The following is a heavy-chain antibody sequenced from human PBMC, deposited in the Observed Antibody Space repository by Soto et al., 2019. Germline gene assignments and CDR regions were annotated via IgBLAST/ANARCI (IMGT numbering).Heavy chain of an antibody. CDR2: INPSGGST. CDR1: GYTFTSYY. V-gene: IGHV1-46*03. Sequence: QVQLVQSGAEVKKPGASVKVSCKASGYTFTSYYMHWVRQAPGQGLEWMGIINPSGGSTSYAQKFQGRVTMTRDTSTSTVYMELSSVRSEDTAVYYCASDELAGALDYWGQGTLVTVSS. J-gene: IGHJ4*02. CDR3: ASDELAGALDY. D-gene: IGHD1-26*01.